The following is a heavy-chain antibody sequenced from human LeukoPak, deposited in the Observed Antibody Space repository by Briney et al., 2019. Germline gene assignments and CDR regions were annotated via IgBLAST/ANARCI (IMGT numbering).Heavy chain of an antibody. J-gene: IGHJ4*02. V-gene: IGHV4-34*01. CDR2: INHSGST. D-gene: IGHD3-10*01. CDR1: GGSFSGYY. CDR3: ARGYYFFDY. Sequence: SETLSLTCAVYGGSFSGYYWSWIRQPPGKGLEWIGEINHSGSTNYNPSLKSRVTISVDTSKNQFSLKQSSVTAADTAVYYCARGYYFFDYWGQGTLVTVSS.